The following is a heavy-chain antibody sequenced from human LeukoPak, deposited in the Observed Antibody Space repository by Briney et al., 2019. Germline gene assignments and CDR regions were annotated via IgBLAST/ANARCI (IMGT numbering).Heavy chain of an antibody. Sequence: PSETLSLTCTVSGGSISSYYWSWTRQPPGEGLEWIGYIYYSGSTNYNPSLKSRVTISVDTSKNQFSLKLSSVTAADTAVYYCARSSPTGWYYFDYWGQGTLVTVSS. CDR1: GGSISSYY. CDR2: IYYSGST. V-gene: IGHV4-59*08. D-gene: IGHD6-19*01. J-gene: IGHJ4*02. CDR3: ARSSPTGWYYFDY.